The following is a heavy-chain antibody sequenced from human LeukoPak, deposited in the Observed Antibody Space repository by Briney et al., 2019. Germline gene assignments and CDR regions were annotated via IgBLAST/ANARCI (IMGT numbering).Heavy chain of an antibody. V-gene: IGHV1-46*01. J-gene: IGHJ4*02. CDR1: GYTFTSYY. Sequence: ASVKVSCKASGYTFTSYYMHWVRQAPGQGLEWMGIINPSGGSTSYAQKFQGRVTMTRDMSTSTVYMELSSLRSEDTAVYYCARGERGLRAPSQRTPVVVVNYYWGQGTLVTVSS. CDR3: ARGERGLRAPSQRTPVVVVNYY. D-gene: IGHD3-22*01. CDR2: INPSGGST.